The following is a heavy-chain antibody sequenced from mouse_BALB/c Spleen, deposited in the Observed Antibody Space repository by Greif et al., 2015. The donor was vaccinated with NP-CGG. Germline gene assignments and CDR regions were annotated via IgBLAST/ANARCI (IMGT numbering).Heavy chain of an antibody. CDR1: GYSFTSYW. Sequence: DVKLVESGTVLARPGASVKMSCKASGYSFTSYWMHWVKQRPGQGLEWIGAIYPGNSDTSYNQKFKGKAKLTAVTSASTAYMELSSLTNEDSAVYYCTRSREKTTVVATDYWGQGTTLTVSS. V-gene: IGHV1-5*01. J-gene: IGHJ2*01. CDR3: TRSREKTTVVATDY. CDR2: IYPGNSDT. D-gene: IGHD1-1*01.